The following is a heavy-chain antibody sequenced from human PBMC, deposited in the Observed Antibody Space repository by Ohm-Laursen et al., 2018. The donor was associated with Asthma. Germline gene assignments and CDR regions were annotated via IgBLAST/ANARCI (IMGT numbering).Heavy chain of an antibody. CDR1: GFTFSNAW. CDR2: IKSKTDGGTT. J-gene: IGHJ4*02. V-gene: IGHV3-15*01. Sequence: SLRLSCSASGFTFSNAWMSWVRQAPGKGLEWVGRIKSKTDGGTTDYAAPVKGRFTISRDDSKNTLYLQMNSLKTEDTAVYYCTTAEIGIVGATSWGQGTLVTVSS. D-gene: IGHD1-26*01. CDR3: TTAEIGIVGATS.